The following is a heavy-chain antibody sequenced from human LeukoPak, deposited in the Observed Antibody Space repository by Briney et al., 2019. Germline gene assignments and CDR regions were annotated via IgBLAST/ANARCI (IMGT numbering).Heavy chain of an antibody. CDR2: INYSGST. J-gene: IGHJ4*02. Sequence: KPSETLSLTCTVSGGSISSGSSSWGWDRQPPGKGLEWIGNINYSGSTYYNPSLKSRVTISVDTSKSQFSLKLSSVTAADTAVYYCARRDSAYGARLDYWGQGTLVTVSS. CDR1: GGSISSGSSS. V-gene: IGHV4-39*01. D-gene: IGHD5-12*01. CDR3: ARRDSAYGARLDY.